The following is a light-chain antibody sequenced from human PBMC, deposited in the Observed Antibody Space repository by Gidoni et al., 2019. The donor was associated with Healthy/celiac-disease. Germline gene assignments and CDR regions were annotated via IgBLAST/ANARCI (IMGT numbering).Light chain of an antibody. CDR3: YSTDSSGNVV. CDR2: EDS. V-gene: IGLV3-10*01. CDR1: ALPKKY. J-gene: IGLJ2*01. Sequence: SYELTQPPSVSVSTGQTARITCSGDALPKKYAYWYQQKSGQAPVLVIYEDSKRPSGIPERFSGSSSGTMATLTISGAQVEDEADYYCYSTDSSGNVVFGGGTKLTVL.